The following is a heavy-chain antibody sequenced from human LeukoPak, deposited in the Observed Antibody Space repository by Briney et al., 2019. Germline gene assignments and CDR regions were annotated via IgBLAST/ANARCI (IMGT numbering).Heavy chain of an antibody. CDR3: TSCYYDSSPDY. CDR2: IRSKDYGGTT. CDR1: GFTLGDYA. V-gene: IGHV3-49*03. D-gene: IGHD3-22*01. J-gene: IGHJ4*02. Sequence: QPGGSLRLSCTASGFTLGDYAMIWFRQAPGKGRVGGGFIRSKDYGGTTEYDASLKGRFTISRDDSKITAYLQMNSLKTEDTAVYYCTSCYYDSSPDYWGQGTLVTVSS.